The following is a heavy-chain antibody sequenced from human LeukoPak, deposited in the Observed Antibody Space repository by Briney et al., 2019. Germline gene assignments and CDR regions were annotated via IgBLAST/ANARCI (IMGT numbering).Heavy chain of an antibody. J-gene: IGHJ4*02. V-gene: IGHV3-21*01. CDR2: ISSSSSYI. Sequence: PGGSLRLSCAASGFTFSSYNMNWVRQAPGKGLEWVSSISSSSSYIYYADSVKGRFTISRDNAKNSLYLQMNSLRAEDTAVYYCAREAYTYGSGSYDYWGQGTLVTVSS. CDR1: GFTFSSYN. CDR3: AREAYTYGSGSYDY. D-gene: IGHD3-10*01.